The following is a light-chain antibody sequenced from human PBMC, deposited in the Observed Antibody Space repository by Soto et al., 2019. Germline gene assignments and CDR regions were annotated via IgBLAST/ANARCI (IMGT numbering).Light chain of an antibody. V-gene: IGKV3-15*01. CDR3: QQYNNWPPVT. CDR2: GAS. Sequence: ETVMTQSPATLSVSPGERATLSCRASQNVNTNLAWYQQKPGQAPRLLIYGASTRSTGIPTRFSGSGSGTEFSLTISSLQSEDFAVYYCQQYNNWPPVTFGQGTRLEIK. J-gene: IGKJ5*01. CDR1: QNVNTN.